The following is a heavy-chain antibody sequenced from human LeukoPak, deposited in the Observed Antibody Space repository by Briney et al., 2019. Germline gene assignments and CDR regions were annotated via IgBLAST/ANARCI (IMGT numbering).Heavy chain of an antibody. V-gene: IGHV3-30*02. J-gene: IGHJ4*02. D-gene: IGHD3-10*01. CDR1: GFTFGSYA. CDR2: IRYDGSNQ. CDR3: AREVLFGELFRSFDY. Sequence: GGSLRLSCAASGFTFGSYAMHWIRQAPGKGLEWVAFIRYDGSNQYYADSVKARFTISRDNSKNTLNMQMNSLRAEDTAVYYCAREVLFGELFRSFDYWGQGTLVTVSS.